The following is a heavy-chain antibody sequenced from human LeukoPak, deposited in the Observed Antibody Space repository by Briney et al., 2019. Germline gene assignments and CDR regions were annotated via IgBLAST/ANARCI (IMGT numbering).Heavy chain of an antibody. CDR3: AKVPIVVAPAAMRDIDY. Sequence: GGSLRLSCAASGFTFSSYAMSWVRQAPGKGLEWVSAISGSGGTTYYADSVKGRFTISRDNSKNTLYLQMNSLRAEDTAVYYCAKVPIVVAPAAMRDIDYWGQGTLVTVSS. V-gene: IGHV3-23*01. CDR1: GFTFSSYA. D-gene: IGHD2-2*01. J-gene: IGHJ4*02. CDR2: ISGSGGTT.